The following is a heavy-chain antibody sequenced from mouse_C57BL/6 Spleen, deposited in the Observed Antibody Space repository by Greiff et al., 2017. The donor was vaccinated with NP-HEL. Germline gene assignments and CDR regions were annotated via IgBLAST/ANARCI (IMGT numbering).Heavy chain of an antibody. Sequence: EVQLQQSGPELVKPGASVKMSCKASGYTFTDYNMHWVKQSHGKSLEWIGYINPNNGGTSYNQKFKGKATLTVNKSSSTAYMELRSLTSEDSAVDDCARAAGYDEDYAMDYWGQGTSVTVSS. CDR2: INPNNGGT. D-gene: IGHD2-2*01. CDR3: ARAAGYDEDYAMDY. V-gene: IGHV1-22*01. J-gene: IGHJ4*01. CDR1: GYTFTDYN.